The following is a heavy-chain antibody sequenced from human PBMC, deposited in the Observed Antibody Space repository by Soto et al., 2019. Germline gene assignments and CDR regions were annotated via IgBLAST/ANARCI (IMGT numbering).Heavy chain of an antibody. D-gene: IGHD6-13*01. V-gene: IGHV4-34*01. CDR2: INHSGST. Sequence: PSETLSLTCAVYGGSFSGYYWSWIRQPPGKGLEWIGEINHSGSTNYNPSLKSRVTISVDTSKNQFSLKLSSVTAADTAVYYCARGPTRQLETYYYMDVWGKGTTVTVSS. CDR3: ARGPTRQLETYYYMDV. CDR1: GGSFSGYY. J-gene: IGHJ6*03.